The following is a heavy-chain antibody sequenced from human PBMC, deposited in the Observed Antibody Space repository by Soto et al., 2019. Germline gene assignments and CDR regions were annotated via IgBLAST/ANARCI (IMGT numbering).Heavy chain of an antibody. D-gene: IGHD5-18*01. V-gene: IGHV3-21*01. Sequence: GGSLRLSCAASGFTFSSYSMNWVRQAPGKGLELVSSISSSSSYIYYADSVKGRFTISRDNAKNSLYLQMNSLRAEDTAVYYCARAHTAMVTFVDYWGQGTLVTVSS. CDR1: GFTFSSYS. J-gene: IGHJ4*02. CDR3: ARAHTAMVTFVDY. CDR2: ISSSSSYI.